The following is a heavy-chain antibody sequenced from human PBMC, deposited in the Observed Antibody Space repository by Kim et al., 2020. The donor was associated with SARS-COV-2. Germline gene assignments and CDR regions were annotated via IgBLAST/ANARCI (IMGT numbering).Heavy chain of an antibody. D-gene: IGHD5-18*01. CDR2: IGTAGET. CDR3: PRGIHQCLGVDV. Sequence: GGSLRLSCAASGFTFGGHDMHWVRQGSGKGLEWVSAIGTAGETFSSGSVKGRFIISRENGRNSLFLQMDSVKVGDTAVYYCPRGIHQCLGVDVWGQGTTVTVAS. CDR1: GFTFGGHD. V-gene: IGHV3-13*04. J-gene: IGHJ6*02.